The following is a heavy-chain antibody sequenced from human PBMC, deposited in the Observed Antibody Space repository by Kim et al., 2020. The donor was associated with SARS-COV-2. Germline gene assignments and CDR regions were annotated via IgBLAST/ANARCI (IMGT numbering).Heavy chain of an antibody. J-gene: IGHJ3*02. V-gene: IGHV3-21*01. Sequence: VKGRFTISRDNAKNSLYLQMNSLRAEDTAVYYCARERVRELLLSNDAFDIWGQGTMVTVSS. CDR3: ARERVRELLLSNDAFDI. D-gene: IGHD1-26*01.